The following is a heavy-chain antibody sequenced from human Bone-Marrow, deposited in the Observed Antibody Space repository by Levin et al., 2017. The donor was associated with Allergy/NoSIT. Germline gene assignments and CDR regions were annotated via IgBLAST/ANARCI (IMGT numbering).Heavy chain of an antibody. D-gene: IGHD4-23*01. CDR1: GGSISGYY. CDR2: IYYSGST. Sequence: SQTLSLTCTVSGGSISGYYWSWIRQPPEKGLEWIGYIYYSGSTKYNASLKSRVTISVDTSKNQFSLKLTSVTAADTAVYYCARAIPSGGNSYYYYYRDVWGKGTTFTVSS. CDR3: ARAIPSGGNSYYYYYRDV. V-gene: IGHV4-59*01. J-gene: IGHJ6*03.